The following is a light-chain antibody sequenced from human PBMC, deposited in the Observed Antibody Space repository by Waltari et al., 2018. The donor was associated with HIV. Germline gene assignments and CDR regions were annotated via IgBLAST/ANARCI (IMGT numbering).Light chain of an antibody. CDR3: QQYYSVPWT. J-gene: IGKJ1*01. V-gene: IGKV4-1*01. Sequence: DIVRTQSPDSLAVSPGERATFTCKSSQSVLYSSNNNNYLAWYQQKPGQPPKLLFYWASARESGVPDRFSGSGSETDFTLTISGLQAEDVAVYYCQQYYSVPWTFGQGTKVEIK. CDR1: QSVLYSSNNNNY. CDR2: WAS.